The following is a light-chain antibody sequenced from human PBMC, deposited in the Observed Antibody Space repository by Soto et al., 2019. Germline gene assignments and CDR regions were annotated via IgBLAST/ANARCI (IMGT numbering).Light chain of an antibody. Sequence: QSVLTQSPSASASLGASFKLTCTLSSGHSSYAIAWHQQQPEKGPRYLMKLNSDGSHSKGDGIPDRFSGSSSGAERYLTISSLQSEDEADYYCQTWGTGILVFGGGTKVTVL. CDR3: QTWGTGILV. J-gene: IGLJ3*02. CDR1: SGHSSYA. V-gene: IGLV4-69*01. CDR2: LNSDGSH.